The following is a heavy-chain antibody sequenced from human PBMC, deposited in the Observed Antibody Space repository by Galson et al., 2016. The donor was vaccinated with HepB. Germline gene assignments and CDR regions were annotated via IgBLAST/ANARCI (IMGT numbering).Heavy chain of an antibody. J-gene: IGHJ4*02. V-gene: IGHV3-23*01. D-gene: IGHD3-22*01. CDR2: IGGSGGDT. CDR3: ARRYDTPGYYYIDF. CDR1: GFTFNNYG. Sequence: SLRLSCAASGFTFNNYGMTWVRQAPGKGLEWVSAIGGSGGDTYYPDSVKGRFTISRDNSKNTLYLHINSLRADDTAVYYCARRYDTPGYYYIDFWGQGTLVTVSS.